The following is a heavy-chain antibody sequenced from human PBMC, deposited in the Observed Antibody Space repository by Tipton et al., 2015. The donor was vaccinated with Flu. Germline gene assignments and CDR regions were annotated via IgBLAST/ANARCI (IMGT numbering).Heavy chain of an antibody. V-gene: IGHV5-51*01. D-gene: IGHD2/OR15-2a*01. Sequence: EVQLVQSGAEVKKPGESLTISCKGSDYSFDTYWLAWLRQVPGKGPEWMGITYPGDGDTRYNPSFEGHIIISADKSINTAYLQWASLKASDSAIYYCARPAMGILIAPLDYWGQGTQVTVSS. J-gene: IGHJ4*02. CDR1: DYSFDTYW. CDR2: TYPGDGDT. CDR3: ARPAMGILIAPLDY.